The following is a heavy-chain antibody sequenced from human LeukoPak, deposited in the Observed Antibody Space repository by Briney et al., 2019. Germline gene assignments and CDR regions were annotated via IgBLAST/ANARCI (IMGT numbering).Heavy chain of an antibody. V-gene: IGHV1-2*02. CDR1: GYTFTGYY. CDR2: INPNSGGT. J-gene: IGHJ4*02. CDR3: ARGQGYDFWSGYS. Sequence: GASVKVSCKASGYTFTGYYMHWARQAPGQGLEWMGWINPNSGGTNYAQKFQGRVTMTRDTSISTAYMELSRLRSDDTAVYYCARGQGYDFWSGYSWGQGTLVTVSS. D-gene: IGHD3-3*01.